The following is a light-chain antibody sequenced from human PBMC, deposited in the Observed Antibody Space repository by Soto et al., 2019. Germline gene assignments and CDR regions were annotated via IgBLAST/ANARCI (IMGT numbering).Light chain of an antibody. CDR1: QGVSAY. Sequence: ITQSALPLSASAGDSAPLPWRASQGVSAYLLWYQQKPRKAPKLLIYEASSLESGVPSRFSGSGSGTEFTLTINSLQPEDFATYYCQQYNSYSRTFGGGTKVDIK. V-gene: IGKV1-5*03. CDR3: QQYNSYSRT. CDR2: EAS. J-gene: IGKJ4*02.